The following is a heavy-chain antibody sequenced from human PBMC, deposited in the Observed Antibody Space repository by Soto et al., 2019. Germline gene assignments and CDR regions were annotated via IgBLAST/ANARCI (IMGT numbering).Heavy chain of an antibody. CDR2: ISSNSETT. CDR3: AKDMKWGGMTTIHYFDS. J-gene: IGHJ4*02. D-gene: IGHD4-17*01. Sequence: EMQLVESGGGLVQPGRSLRLSCVGSGFIADDYAMHWVRRPPGKGLEWVSGISSNSETTNYADSVKGRFTISRDNAKNSLFLQMNSLRPEDTALYYCAKDMKWGGMTTIHYFDSWGQGTLVTVSS. V-gene: IGHV3-9*02. CDR1: GFIADDYA.